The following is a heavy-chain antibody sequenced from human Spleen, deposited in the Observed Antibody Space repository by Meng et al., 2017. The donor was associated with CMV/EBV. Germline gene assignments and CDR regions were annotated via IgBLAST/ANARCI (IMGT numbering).Heavy chain of an antibody. D-gene: IGHD2-2*02. CDR2: IIPIFGTA. CDR1: GGTFSSYA. J-gene: IGHJ3*02. CDR3: ARTGARGIVVVPAAIRQDAFDI. V-gene: IGHV1-69*05. Sequence: SVKVSCKASGGTFSSYAISWVRQAPGKGLEWMGGIIPIFGTANYAQKFQGIVTMTTDEATSTAYMELSSLRSEDTAVYYCARTGARGIVVVPAAIRQDAFDIWGQGTMVTVSS.